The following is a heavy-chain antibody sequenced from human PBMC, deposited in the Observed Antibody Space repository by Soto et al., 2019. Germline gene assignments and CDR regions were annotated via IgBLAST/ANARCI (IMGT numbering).Heavy chain of an antibody. J-gene: IGHJ6*02. CDR2: ISYDGSNK. CDR1: GFTFSSYA. Sequence: QVQLVESGGGVVQPGRSLRLSCAASGFTFSSYAMHWVRQAPGKGLEWVAVISYDGSNKYYADSVKGRFTISRDNSKNTLYLQMNSLRAEDTAVYYCARDVTYDSSGYYYYYGMDVRGQGTTVTVSS. D-gene: IGHD3-22*01. V-gene: IGHV3-30-3*01. CDR3: ARDVTYDSSGYYYYYGMDV.